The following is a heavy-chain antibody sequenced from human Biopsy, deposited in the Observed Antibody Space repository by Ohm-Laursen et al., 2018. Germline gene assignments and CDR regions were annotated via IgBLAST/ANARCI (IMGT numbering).Heavy chain of an antibody. CDR1: GGSIISYY. Sequence: GTLSLTCSVSGGSIISYYWTWIRQTPGKGLGWIGEINHSGRTNYNPSLKSRVTISVDTSKNQFSLKVRSVTAADTAVYYCVRGVDYYDPYHYYALDVWGQGTTVTVSS. CDR3: VRGVDYYDPYHYYALDV. CDR2: INHSGRT. J-gene: IGHJ6*02. V-gene: IGHV4-34*01. D-gene: IGHD3-22*01.